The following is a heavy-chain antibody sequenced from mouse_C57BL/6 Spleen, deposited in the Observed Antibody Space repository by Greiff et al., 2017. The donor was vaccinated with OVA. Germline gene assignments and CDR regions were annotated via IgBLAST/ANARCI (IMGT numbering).Heavy chain of an antibody. CDR3: ARIIFAHGNYVGFDY. J-gene: IGHJ2*01. CDR1: GFSLSTFGMG. CDR2: IWWDDDK. Sequence: QVTLKESGPGILQPSQTLSLTCSFSGFSLSTFGMGVGWIRQPSGKGLEWLAHIWWDDDKYYNPALKSRLTLSKDTSKNQVFPKISNMDTADTATYYCARIIFAHGNYVGFDYWGQGTTLTVSS. V-gene: IGHV8-8*01. D-gene: IGHD2-1*01.